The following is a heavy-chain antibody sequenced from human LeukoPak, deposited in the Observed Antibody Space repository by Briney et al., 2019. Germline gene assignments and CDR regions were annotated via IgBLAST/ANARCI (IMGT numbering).Heavy chain of an antibody. Sequence: GGSLRLSCAASGFTFSSYAMHWVRQAPGKGLEWVAVISYDGSNKYYADSVKGRFTISRDNSKNTLYLQMNSLRAEDTAVYYCATPYYDFWSGYYPYFDYWGQGTLVTVSS. V-gene: IGHV3-30*04. CDR2: ISYDGSNK. J-gene: IGHJ4*02. CDR3: ATPYYDFWSGYYPYFDY. D-gene: IGHD3-3*01. CDR1: GFTFSSYA.